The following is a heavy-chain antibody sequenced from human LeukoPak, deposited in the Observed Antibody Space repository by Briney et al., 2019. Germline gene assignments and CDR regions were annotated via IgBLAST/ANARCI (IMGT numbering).Heavy chain of an antibody. CDR3: AKDIVVVTAMHFDY. D-gene: IGHD2-21*02. CDR2: ISDSGGST. CDR1: GFTFSTYA. J-gene: IGHJ4*02. V-gene: IGHV3-23*01. Sequence: PGGSLRLSCAASGFTFSTYAMNWVRQAPGKGLEWVSGISDSGGSTDYADSVKGRFTISRDNSKNTLYLQMNSLRAEDTAVYYCAKDIVVVTAMHFDYWGQGTLVTVSS.